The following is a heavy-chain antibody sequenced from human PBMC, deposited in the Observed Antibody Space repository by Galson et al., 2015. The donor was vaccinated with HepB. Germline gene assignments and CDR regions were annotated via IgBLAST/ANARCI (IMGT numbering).Heavy chain of an antibody. CDR3: AKDQDYYDSSGYSTSVDY. V-gene: IGHV3-30*18. J-gene: IGHJ4*02. CDR2: ISYDGSNK. CDR1: GFTFSSYG. D-gene: IGHD3-22*01. Sequence: SLRLSCAASGFTFSSYGMHWVRQAPGKGLEWVAVISYDGSNKYYADSVKGRFTISRDNSKNTLYLQMNSLRAEDTAVYYCAKDQDYYDSSGYSTSVDYWGQGTLVTVSS.